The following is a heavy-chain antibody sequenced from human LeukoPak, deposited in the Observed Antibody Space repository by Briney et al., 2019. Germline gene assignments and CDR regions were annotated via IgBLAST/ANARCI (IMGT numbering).Heavy chain of an antibody. CDR2: IYYSGST. Sequence: PSETLSLTCTVSGGSLSSYYWSWIRQPPWKGLEWIGYIYYSGSTNYNPSLKSRVTISVDTSKNQFSLKLSSVTAADTAVYYCARSHSVWTSFDYWGQGTLVTVSS. CDR3: ARSHSVWTSFDY. J-gene: IGHJ4*02. V-gene: IGHV4-59*01. D-gene: IGHD3/OR15-3a*01. CDR1: GGSLSSYY.